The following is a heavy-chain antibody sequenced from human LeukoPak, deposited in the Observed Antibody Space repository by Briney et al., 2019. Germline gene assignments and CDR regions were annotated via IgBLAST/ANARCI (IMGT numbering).Heavy chain of an antibody. D-gene: IGHD6-6*01. Sequence: GESLKISCKGSGYSFTSYLIGWVRQMPVKGLEWMGIIYPGDSDTRYSPSFQGQVTISADKSISTAYLQWSSLKASDTAMYYCARKDQYSSSSIDYWGRGTLVTVSS. CDR2: IYPGDSDT. V-gene: IGHV5-51*01. CDR3: ARKDQYSSSSIDY. CDR1: GYSFTSYL. J-gene: IGHJ4*02.